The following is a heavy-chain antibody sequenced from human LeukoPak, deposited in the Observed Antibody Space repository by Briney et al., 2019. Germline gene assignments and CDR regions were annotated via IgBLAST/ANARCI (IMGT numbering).Heavy chain of an antibody. J-gene: IGHJ4*02. CDR1: GFTFSSYS. CDR3: TRVDASGSFDY. D-gene: IGHD1-26*01. Sequence: GGSLRLSCAASGFTFSSYSMTWVRQAPGKGLEWVGFIRSKAYGGTTEYAASVKGRFTISRDDSKSIAYLQMNSLKTEDTAVYYCTRVDASGSFDYWGQGTLVTVSS. CDR2: IRSKAYGGTT. V-gene: IGHV3-49*04.